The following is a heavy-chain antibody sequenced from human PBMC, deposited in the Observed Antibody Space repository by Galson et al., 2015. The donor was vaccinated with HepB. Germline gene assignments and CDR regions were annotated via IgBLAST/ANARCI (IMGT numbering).Heavy chain of an antibody. CDR1: GFTFSSYD. Sequence: SLRLSCAASGFTFSSYDMHWVRQATGKGLEWVSAIGTAGDTYYPGSVKGRFTISRENAKNSLYLQMNSLRAGVTAVYYCARGGEGWELLDWGQGTLVTVSS. J-gene: IGHJ4*02. V-gene: IGHV3-13*01. CDR3: ARGGEGWELLD. CDR2: IGTAGDT. D-gene: IGHD1-26*01.